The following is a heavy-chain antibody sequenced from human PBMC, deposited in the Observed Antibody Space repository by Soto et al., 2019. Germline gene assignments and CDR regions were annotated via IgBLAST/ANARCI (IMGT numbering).Heavy chain of an antibody. D-gene: IGHD3-16*01. CDR2: IYWDDDK. Sequence: QITLKESGPTLVKPTQTLTLTCTFSGFSLTTRGVGVGWIRQPPGKALACLALIYWDDDKRYSPSLQSRLSITKDTAKNQVVLTMTNVAPVDTATYYCAHIPNYYQYDWFDPWGQGTLVSVSS. V-gene: IGHV2-5*02. J-gene: IGHJ5*02. CDR1: GFSLTTRGVG. CDR3: AHIPNYYQYDWFDP.